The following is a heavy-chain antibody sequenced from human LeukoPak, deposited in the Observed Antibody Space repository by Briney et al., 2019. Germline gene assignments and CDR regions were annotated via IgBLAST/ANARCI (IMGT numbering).Heavy chain of an antibody. CDR2: IDHSGST. V-gene: IGHV4-34*01. D-gene: IGHD6-13*01. CDR3: ARHYSSSWYLAFDI. J-gene: IGHJ3*02. CDR1: DESFSGYY. Sequence: SETLSLTCAVYDESFSGYYCSWIRQPPRKGLEWIGEIDHSGSTNYNPSLQSRVTISVDTSKNQFSLKVSSVSAADTAVYYCARHYSSSWYLAFDIWGQGTMVTVSS.